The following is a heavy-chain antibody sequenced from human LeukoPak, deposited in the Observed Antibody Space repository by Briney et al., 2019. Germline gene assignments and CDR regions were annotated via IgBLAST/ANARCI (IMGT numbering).Heavy chain of an antibody. D-gene: IGHD3-9*01. CDR2: INPNSGGT. CDR3: ARDSYYDILTGYLY. J-gene: IGHJ4*02. CDR1: GYTFTGYY. Sequence: ASVKVSCKASGYTFTGYYMHWVRQAPGQGLEWMGRINPNSGGTNYAQKFQGRVTMTTDTSTSTAYMELRSLRSDDTAVYYCARDSYYDILTGYLYWGQGTLVTVSS. V-gene: IGHV1-2*06.